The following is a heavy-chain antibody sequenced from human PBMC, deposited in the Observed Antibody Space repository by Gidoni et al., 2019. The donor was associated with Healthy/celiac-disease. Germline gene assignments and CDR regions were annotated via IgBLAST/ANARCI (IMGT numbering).Heavy chain of an antibody. D-gene: IGHD2-15*01. Sequence: QVQLVQSGAEVTKPGSSVKVSCKASGGTFSSYAISWVLQAPGQGLEWMGGILPIFGTANYAQKFQGRVTITADESTSTAYMELSSLRSEDTAVYYCARPKTKYCSGGSCYPPGYYYYYGMDVWGQGTTVTVSS. CDR2: ILPIFGTA. V-gene: IGHV1-69*01. CDR3: ARPKTKYCSGGSCYPPGYYYYYGMDV. CDR1: GGTFSSYA. J-gene: IGHJ6*02.